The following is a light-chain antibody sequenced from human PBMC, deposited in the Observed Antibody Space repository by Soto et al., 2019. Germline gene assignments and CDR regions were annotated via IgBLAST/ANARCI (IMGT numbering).Light chain of an antibody. CDR2: GAS. CDR1: QDIYIY. Sequence: AIRMTQSPSSMSACTGDGVTITCRASQDIYIYLAWYQQKPGGAPKVLISGASTLQSGVPSRFSGTGSGTEFTLTIRSLQAEDFATYYCQQYYSYPYTFGQGTKVDIK. V-gene: IGKV1-8*01. J-gene: IGKJ2*01. CDR3: QQYYSYPYT.